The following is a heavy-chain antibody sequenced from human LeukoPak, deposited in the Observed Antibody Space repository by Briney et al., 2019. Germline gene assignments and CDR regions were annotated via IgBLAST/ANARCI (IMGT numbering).Heavy chain of an antibody. V-gene: IGHV1-24*01. Sequence: ASVKVSCKASGYSLNELSMHWVRQAPGKGLVWMGSFDPEDNETIYAQKLQGRVTMTEDTSTDTAYMELRSLRSDDTAVYYCATRPSHYDNNEGRFHYWGQGTLVIVSS. CDR1: GYSLNELS. D-gene: IGHD3-16*01. CDR2: FDPEDNET. J-gene: IGHJ1*01. CDR3: ATRPSHYDNNEGRFHY.